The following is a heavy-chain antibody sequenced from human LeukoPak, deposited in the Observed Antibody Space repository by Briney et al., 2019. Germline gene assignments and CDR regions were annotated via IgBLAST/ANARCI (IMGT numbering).Heavy chain of an antibody. V-gene: IGHV4-59*08. CDR2: IYYTGTT. Sequence: NPSETLSLTCTVSGGSMSPYYWSWIRQSPGKGLEWIAYIYYTGTTNYNPSLKSRLTISIDTSENQFSLKLSSVTATDTAVYYCAREYSSSSGRRAFDIWGQGTMVTVSS. J-gene: IGHJ3*02. CDR3: AREYSSSSGRRAFDI. D-gene: IGHD6-6*01. CDR1: GGSMSPYY.